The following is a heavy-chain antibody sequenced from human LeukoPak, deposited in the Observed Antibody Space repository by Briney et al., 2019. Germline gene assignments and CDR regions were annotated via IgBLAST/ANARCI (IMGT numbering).Heavy chain of an antibody. Sequence: GGSLRLSCAASGFTFSDYYMSWIRQAPGKGLEWVSYISSSGSTIYYADSVKGRFTISRDNSKNTLYLQMNSLRAEDTALYYCAKERGSNLLQFDYWGQGTLVTVSS. CDR1: GFTFSDYY. V-gene: IGHV3-11*01. D-gene: IGHD3-10*01. CDR2: ISSSGSTI. CDR3: AKERGSNLLQFDY. J-gene: IGHJ4*02.